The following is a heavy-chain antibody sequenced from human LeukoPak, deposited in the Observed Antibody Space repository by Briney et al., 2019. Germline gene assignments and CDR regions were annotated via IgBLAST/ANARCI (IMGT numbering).Heavy chain of an antibody. CDR1: GFTFDDYG. V-gene: IGHV3-23*01. CDR2: ISGSGGST. J-gene: IGHJ6*02. CDR3: AKDSSVYYYYYGMDV. Sequence: GGSLRLSCAASGFTFDDYGMSWVRQAPGKGLEWVSAISGSGGSTYYADSVKGRFTISRDNSKNTLYLQMNSLRAEDTAVYYCAKDSSVYYYYYGMDVWGQGTTVTVSS.